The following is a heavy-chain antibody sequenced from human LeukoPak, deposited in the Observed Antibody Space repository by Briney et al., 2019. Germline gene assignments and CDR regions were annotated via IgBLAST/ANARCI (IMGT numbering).Heavy chain of an antibody. CDR2: MHYSGST. CDR3: ARLRSRDAFDI. V-gene: IGHV4-61*01. CDR1: GGSVSSTTNY. D-gene: IGHD2-15*01. Sequence: SETLSLTCTVSGGSVSSTTNYWSWIRQPPGKGLEWIGYMHYSGSTSYNPSLESRVTISLDTSKNQFSLKLSSVTAADTAVYYCARLRSRDAFDIWGQGTMVTVSS. J-gene: IGHJ3*02.